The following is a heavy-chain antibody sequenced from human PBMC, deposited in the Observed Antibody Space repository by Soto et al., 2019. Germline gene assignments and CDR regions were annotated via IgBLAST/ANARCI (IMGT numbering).Heavy chain of an antibody. J-gene: IGHJ6*04. Sequence: QVQLVQSGAEVKKTGSSVKVSCKASGGTFSSYAVSWVRQAPGQGLEWMGGIIPLFGTTSYAQKFQGRVTITPAESTTTASMEFSSLRFGNTAVNYWGRGTGTLYYHYYGMDVGGKGATVTV. CDR3: GRGTGTLYYHYYGMDV. CDR2: IIPLFGTT. V-gene: IGHV1-69*05. D-gene: IGHD1-7*01. CDR1: GGTFSSYA.